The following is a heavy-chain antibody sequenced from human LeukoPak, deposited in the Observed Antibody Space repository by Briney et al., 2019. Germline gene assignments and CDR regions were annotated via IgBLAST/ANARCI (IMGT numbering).Heavy chain of an antibody. J-gene: IGHJ4*02. Sequence: GGSLRLSCVASGFSFSNHGMHWVRQAPGKGLEWVSVIARDGGAKFYADSVRGRFTLSRDNSKNMFFLQMNFLTVEDTAIYYCAREAAWGQWYFDHWGQGTPVTVSS. V-gene: IGHV3-30*03. CDR1: GFSFSNHG. CDR2: IARDGGAK. CDR3: AREAAWGQWYFDH. D-gene: IGHD6-19*01.